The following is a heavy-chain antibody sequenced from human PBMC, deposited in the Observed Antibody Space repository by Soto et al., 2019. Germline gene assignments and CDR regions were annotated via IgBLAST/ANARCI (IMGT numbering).Heavy chain of an antibody. CDR1: GFTFSSYD. CDR3: ARSPPGGYHYYSGIDV. D-gene: IGHD3-22*01. CDR2: IGTAGDT. Sequence: PGGPLRLYCGSSGFTFSSYDMHWVRQPPEKGLEWVSAIGTAGDTYYPGSVKGRFTISRENAKNSLYLQMNSLRAGDTAVYYCARSPPGGYHYYSGIDVWGQGTTVTVSS. V-gene: IGHV3-13*04. J-gene: IGHJ6*02.